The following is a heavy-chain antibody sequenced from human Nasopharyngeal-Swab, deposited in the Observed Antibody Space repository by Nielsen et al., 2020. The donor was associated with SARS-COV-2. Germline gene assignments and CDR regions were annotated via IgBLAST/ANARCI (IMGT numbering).Heavy chain of an antibody. CDR3: ARDPYSPVAARESMGGRDV. Sequence: GESLKISCAASGFTVSSNYMSWVRQAPGKGLEWVSVIYSGGSTYYADSVKGRFTISRDNSKNTLYLQMNSLRAEDTAVYYCARDPYSPVAARESMGGRDVWGQGTTVTVSS. V-gene: IGHV3-53*01. D-gene: IGHD6-6*01. CDR2: IYSGGST. J-gene: IGHJ6*02. CDR1: GFTVSSNY.